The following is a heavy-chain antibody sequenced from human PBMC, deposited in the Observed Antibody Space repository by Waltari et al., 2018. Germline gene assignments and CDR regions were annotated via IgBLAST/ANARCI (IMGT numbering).Heavy chain of an antibody. V-gene: IGHV3-48*01. CDR1: GFTFSSYS. J-gene: IGHJ6*03. Sequence: EVQLVESGGGLVQPGRSLRLSCAASGFTFSSYSMNWVRQAPGKGLEWVSYISSSTSTIYYANSVKGRFTISRDNVKNSLYLQMNSLRAEDTAVYYCASSQLDWNYQNYYYMDVWGKGTTVTVSS. CDR3: ASSQLDWNYQNYYYMDV. CDR2: ISSSTSTI. D-gene: IGHD1-7*01.